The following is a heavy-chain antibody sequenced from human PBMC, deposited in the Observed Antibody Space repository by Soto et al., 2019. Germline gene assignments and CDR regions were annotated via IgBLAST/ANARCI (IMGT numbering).Heavy chain of an antibody. D-gene: IGHD5-18*01. CDR1: GYTFTNYD. CDR3: ARSYSYGWSDY. Sequence: ASVKVSCKASGYTFTNYDITWVRQAAGQWLEWVGWVNPNSGYTAYAQKFVGRVTMTRNTTLRTAYMELSSLTSGDTAVYYCARSYSYGWSDYWGQGTLVTVSS. CDR2: VNPNSGYT. V-gene: IGHV1-8*01. J-gene: IGHJ4*02.